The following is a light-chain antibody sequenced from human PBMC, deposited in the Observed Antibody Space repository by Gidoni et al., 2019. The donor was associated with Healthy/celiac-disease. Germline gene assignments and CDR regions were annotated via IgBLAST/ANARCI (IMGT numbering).Light chain of an antibody. J-gene: IGKJ4*01. CDR1: QGISNY. CDR2: AAS. V-gene: IGKV1-27*01. CDR3: QKYNSAPRALT. Sequence: PSSLSASVGDRVTITCRASQGISNYLAWYQQKPGKVPKLLIYAASTLQSGVPSRFSGSGSGTDFTLTISSLQPEDVATYYCQKYNSAPRALTFGGGTKVEIK.